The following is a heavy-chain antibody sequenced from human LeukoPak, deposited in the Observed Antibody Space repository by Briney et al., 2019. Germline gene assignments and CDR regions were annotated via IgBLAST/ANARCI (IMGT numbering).Heavy chain of an antibody. CDR3: ARQGGRGYYYYMDV. V-gene: IGHV4-59*08. Sequence: SETLSLTCTVSGGSISSHYWSWIRQPPGTGLEWIGYIYYSGSTNYNPSLKSRVTISVDTSKNQFSLKLSPVTAADTAVYYCARQGGRGYYYYMDVWGKGTTVTVSS. J-gene: IGHJ6*03. CDR1: GGSISSHY. CDR2: IYYSGST. D-gene: IGHD3-16*01.